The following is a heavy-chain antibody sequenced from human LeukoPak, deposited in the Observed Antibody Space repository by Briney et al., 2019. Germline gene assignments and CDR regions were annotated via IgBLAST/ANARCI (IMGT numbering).Heavy chain of an antibody. CDR3: ASDSLAVSRGFDY. CDR2: ISGSGSDI. CDR1: GFGFSDSY. J-gene: IGHJ4*02. D-gene: IGHD3-10*01. Sequence: KPGGSLRLSCVVSGFGFSDSYMTWIRQTPGKGLEWLAYISGSGSDIYYADSVKGRFTISRDNAKNSLYLQMNSLRAEDTAVYYCASDSLAVSRGFDYWGQGTLVTVSS. V-gene: IGHV3-11*04.